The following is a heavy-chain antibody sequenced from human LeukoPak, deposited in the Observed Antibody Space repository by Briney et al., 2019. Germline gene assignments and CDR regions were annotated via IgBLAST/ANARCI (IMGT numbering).Heavy chain of an antibody. CDR1: RVTFSNYW. Sequence: GGSLRLSCAASRVTFSNYWMHWVRQAPGKGLVWVSRINSVGSSTSYADSVRGRFTISRDNARNTLYLQMNSLSAEDTAVYYCASHGDYDAFDIWGQGTMVTVSS. CDR3: ASHGDYDAFDI. D-gene: IGHD4-17*01. CDR2: INSVGSST. J-gene: IGHJ3*02. V-gene: IGHV3-74*01.